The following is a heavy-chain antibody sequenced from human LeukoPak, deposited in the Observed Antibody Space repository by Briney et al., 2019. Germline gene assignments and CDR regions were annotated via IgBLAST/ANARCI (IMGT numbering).Heavy chain of an antibody. J-gene: IGHJ4*02. Sequence: GGSLRLSCAASRFTVSSNYMSWVRQAPGKGLEWVSVIYSGGSTYYADSVKGRFTISRDNSKNTLYLQMNSLRAEDTAVYYCARGTTVTHSFDYWGQGTLVTVSS. CDR1: RFTVSSNY. V-gene: IGHV3-66*02. CDR2: IYSGGST. D-gene: IGHD4-17*01. CDR3: ARGTTVTHSFDY.